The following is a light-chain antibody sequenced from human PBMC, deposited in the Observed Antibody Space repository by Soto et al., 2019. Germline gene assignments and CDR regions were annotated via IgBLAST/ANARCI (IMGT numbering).Light chain of an antibody. J-gene: IGKJ4*01. CDR3: QQLNNYVLT. Sequence: IQLTQSPSFLSAAVGDRVTITCRASQGISTYLAWYQQKPGKAPKLLIYAASTLQSGVPSRFSGSGSGTESTLTISSLQPEDFATYYCQQLNNYVLTFGGGTKVDIK. CDR1: QGISTY. CDR2: AAS. V-gene: IGKV1-9*01.